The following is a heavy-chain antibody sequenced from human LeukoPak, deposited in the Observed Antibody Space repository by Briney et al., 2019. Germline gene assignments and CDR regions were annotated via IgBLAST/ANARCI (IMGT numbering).Heavy chain of an antibody. Sequence: PGGSLRLSCAAPGFTFSSYAMHWVRQAPGKGLEWVAVISYDGSNKYYADSVKGRFTISRDNSKNTLYLQMNSLRAEDTAVYYCARDRGYSGYDTYGMDVWGKGTTVTVSS. J-gene: IGHJ6*04. D-gene: IGHD5-12*01. CDR2: ISYDGSNK. CDR1: GFTFSSYA. CDR3: ARDRGYSGYDTYGMDV. V-gene: IGHV3-30*04.